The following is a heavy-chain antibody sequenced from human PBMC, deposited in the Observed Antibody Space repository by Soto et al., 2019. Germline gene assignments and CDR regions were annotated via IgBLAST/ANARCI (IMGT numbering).Heavy chain of an antibody. Sequence: QVQLQESGPGLVKPSETLSLTCTVSGDSISSYYWSWIRQPPGKGLEWIGYIHYTGNTNHNPSLKSRVTMSVDTSKKQFSLKLSAVTAADTAVYYCARDRTSVNWYFDLWGRGTLVSVSS. CDR1: GDSISSYY. J-gene: IGHJ2*01. CDR2: IHYTGNT. CDR3: ARDRTSVNWYFDL. D-gene: IGHD2-2*01. V-gene: IGHV4-59*01.